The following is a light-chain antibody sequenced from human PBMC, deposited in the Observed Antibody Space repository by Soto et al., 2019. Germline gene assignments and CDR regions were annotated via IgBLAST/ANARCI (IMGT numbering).Light chain of an antibody. CDR3: QQYSHWRT. CDR2: DAS. J-gene: IGKJ1*01. CDR1: QSVSSN. V-gene: IGKV3-15*01. Sequence: EIVMTQSPATLSVSPGERATLSCRASQSVSSNLAWYQQIPGRAPRLLIYDASTRATGIPARISGSGSGTEFTLTISSLQSEDFAVYYCQQYSHWRTFGQGTKVDI.